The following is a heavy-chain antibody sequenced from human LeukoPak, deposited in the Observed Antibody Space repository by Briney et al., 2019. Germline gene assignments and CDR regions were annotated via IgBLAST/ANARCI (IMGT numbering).Heavy chain of an antibody. D-gene: IGHD2-15*01. CDR3: ARKAPVRYCSGGSCYSQTDWFDP. J-gene: IGHJ5*02. CDR1: GGSFSAYY. V-gene: IGHV4-34*01. CDR2: INHSGSA. Sequence: SATLSLTCAVYGGSFSAYYWSWIRQPPGKGLEWIGEINHSGSANYNPSLKSRVTISVDTSKNQFSLKLSSVTAADTAVYYCARKAPVRYCSGGSCYSQTDWFDPWGQGTLVTVSS.